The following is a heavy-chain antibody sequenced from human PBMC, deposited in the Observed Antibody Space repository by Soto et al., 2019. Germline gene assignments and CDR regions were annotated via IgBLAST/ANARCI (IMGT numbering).Heavy chain of an antibody. CDR2: IDSGGST. V-gene: IGHV3-74*01. Sequence: GGSLTLSYAASGFTFSSYCMHWVRQAPGKGLVWVSRIDSGGSTYYADSVKGRFTISRDNSKSTLYLQMNSLRAEDTALYYCAKGRSYYYYYGVDVWGQGTTVTVSS. CDR1: GFTFSSYC. J-gene: IGHJ6*02. CDR3: AKGRSYYYYYGVDV.